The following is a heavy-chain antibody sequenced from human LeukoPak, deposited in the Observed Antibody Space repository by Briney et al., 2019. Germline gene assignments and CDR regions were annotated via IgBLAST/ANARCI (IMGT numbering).Heavy chain of an antibody. CDR2: ISSSSSYI. D-gene: IGHD6-19*01. Sequence: PGGSLRVSCEASGFTFSNYGMHWVRQAPGKGLEWVSSISSSSSYIYYADSVKGRFTISRDNAKNSLYLQMNSLRAEDTAVYYCARERTGGGWYGAFDIWGQGTMVTVSS. CDR3: ARERTGGGWYGAFDI. J-gene: IGHJ3*02. CDR1: GFTFSNYG. V-gene: IGHV3-21*01.